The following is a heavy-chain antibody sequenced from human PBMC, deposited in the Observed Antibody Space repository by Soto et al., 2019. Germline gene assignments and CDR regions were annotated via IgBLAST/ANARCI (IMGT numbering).Heavy chain of an antibody. CDR1: GFTFSSYS. J-gene: IGHJ4*02. CDR3: ARDFWAPLDGSGSDY. Sequence: GESLKISCAASGFTFSSYSMNWVRQAPGKGLEWVSYISSSSSTIYYADSVKGRFTISRDNAKNSLYLQMNSLRAEDTAVYYCARDFWAPLDGSGSDYWGQGTLVTVSS. V-gene: IGHV3-48*04. D-gene: IGHD3-10*01. CDR2: ISSSSSTI.